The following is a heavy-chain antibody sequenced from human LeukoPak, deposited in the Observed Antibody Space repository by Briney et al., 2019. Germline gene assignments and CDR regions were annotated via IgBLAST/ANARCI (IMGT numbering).Heavy chain of an antibody. D-gene: IGHD5-18*01. CDR3: ARIEAVTRGYNHAYYFDY. CDR2: MYYTGST. Sequence: SETLSLTCTVSGGSISSSSYYWGWIRQPPGKGLEWIGNMYYTGSTYYNPSLKSRVTISVDTSKKQFSLKLRTATAADTAVYYCARIEAVTRGYNHAYYFDYWGQGTLVTVSS. J-gene: IGHJ4*02. V-gene: IGHV4-39*07. CDR1: GGSISSSSYY.